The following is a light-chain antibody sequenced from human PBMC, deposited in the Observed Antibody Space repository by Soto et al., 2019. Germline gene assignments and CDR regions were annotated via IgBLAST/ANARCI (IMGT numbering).Light chain of an antibody. Sequence: DIVMTQSPESLAVSLGERATINCKSSQSILYSSYNKTYLNWYQQRPGHPPKLLIYWASTRESGVPDRFSGSGSRTDFTLTIRSRQAEDVAVYYCQQYYSIPYTCSQGTKLEI. CDR1: QSILYSSYNKTY. J-gene: IGKJ2*01. CDR2: WAS. V-gene: IGKV4-1*01. CDR3: QQYYSIPYT.